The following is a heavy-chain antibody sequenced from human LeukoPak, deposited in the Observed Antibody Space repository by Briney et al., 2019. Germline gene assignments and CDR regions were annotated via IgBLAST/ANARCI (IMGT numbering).Heavy chain of an antibody. CDR1: GGSISSSSYY. J-gene: IGHJ4*02. V-gene: IGHV4-39*01. D-gene: IGHD1-1*01. CDR2: FYYSGGT. CDR3: ARLEVQLEPFDY. Sequence: PSETLSLTCTVSGGSISSSSYYWGWIRQPPGKGLEWIGSFYYSGGTYYNPSLKSRVTISVDTSKTQYSLKLSSVTAADTAVYYCARLEVQLEPFDYWGQGTLVTVSS.